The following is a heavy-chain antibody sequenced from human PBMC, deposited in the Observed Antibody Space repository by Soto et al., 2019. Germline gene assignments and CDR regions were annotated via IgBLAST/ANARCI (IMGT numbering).Heavy chain of an antibody. Sequence: ASVKVSCKASGYIFTDYYMHWVRQAPGQELGWMGRINPNSGDTNYAQKLQGRVTMTTDTSISTAYMELRSLRSDDTAVYYCAKTNRYSSPDYWGQGTLVTVSS. CDR2: INPNSGDT. CDR1: GYIFTDYY. D-gene: IGHD6-13*01. CDR3: AKTNRYSSPDY. V-gene: IGHV1-2*06. J-gene: IGHJ4*02.